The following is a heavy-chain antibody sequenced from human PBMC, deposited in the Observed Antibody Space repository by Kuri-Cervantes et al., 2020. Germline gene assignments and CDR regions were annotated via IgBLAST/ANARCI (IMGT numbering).Heavy chain of an antibody. V-gene: IGHV1-46*01. CDR3: AREWLRPDYGGNSRGFGY. CDR2: INPSNGDT. J-gene: IGHJ4*02. D-gene: IGHD4-23*01. Sequence: ASVKVSCKACGYTFTTYYIHWVRQAPGQGLEWIGIINPSNGDTRYAQKFQGRITMTRDTSTSTVYMELSSLRSEDTAVYYCAREWLRPDYGGNSRGFGYWGQGTLVTVSS. CDR1: GYTFTTYY.